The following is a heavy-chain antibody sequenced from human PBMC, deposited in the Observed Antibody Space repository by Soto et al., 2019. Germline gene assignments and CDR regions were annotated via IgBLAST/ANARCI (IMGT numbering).Heavy chain of an antibody. CDR1: GFTLSSYG. J-gene: IGHJ6*02. V-gene: IGHV3-33*01. CDR3: ARDHSSGWPSYGMDV. CDR2: IWYDGSNK. Sequence: PGGSLRLSCAASGFTLSSYGMHWVRQAPGKGLEWVAVIWYDGSNKYYADSVKGRFTISRDNSKNTLYLQMNSLRAEDTAVYYCARDHSSGWPSYGMDVWGQGTTVTVSS. D-gene: IGHD6-19*01.